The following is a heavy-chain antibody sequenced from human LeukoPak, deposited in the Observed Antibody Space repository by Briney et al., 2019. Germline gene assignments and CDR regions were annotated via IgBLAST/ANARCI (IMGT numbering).Heavy chain of an antibody. D-gene: IGHD3-9*01. CDR3: ARQTPYDILTGYYVDWFDP. Sequence: SETPSLTCTVSGGSISSSSYYWGWIRQPPGKGLEWIGSIYYSGSTYYNPSLKSRVTISVDTSKNQFSLKLSSVTAADTAVYYCARQTPYDILTGYYVDWFDPWGQGTLVTVSS. V-gene: IGHV4-39*01. CDR2: IYYSGST. CDR1: GGSISSSSYY. J-gene: IGHJ5*02.